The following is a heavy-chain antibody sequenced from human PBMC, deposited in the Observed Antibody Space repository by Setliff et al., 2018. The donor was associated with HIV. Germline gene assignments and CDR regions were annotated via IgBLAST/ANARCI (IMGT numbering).Heavy chain of an antibody. CDR1: DGYISDGDYY. J-gene: IGHJ3*02. Sequence: SETLSLTCTVSDGYISDGDYYWTWIRQPPGKGLEWIGHSYYSGSAHYNASLKSRVTMSVDMSNNQFSLKLSSVTAADTAVYYCATLRYYDSSGDAFDIWGQGTMVTVSS. CDR3: ATLRYYDSSGDAFDI. D-gene: IGHD3-22*01. V-gene: IGHV4-30-4*08. CDR2: SYYSGSA.